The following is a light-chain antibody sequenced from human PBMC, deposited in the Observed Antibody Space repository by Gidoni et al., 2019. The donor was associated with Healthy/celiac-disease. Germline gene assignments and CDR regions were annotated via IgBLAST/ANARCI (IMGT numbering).Light chain of an antibody. CDR3: QKYNSAPLT. J-gene: IGKJ3*01. CDR2: AAS. V-gene: IGKV1-27*01. Sequence: DIQMTQSPSSLSASVGDRVTISCQTSQGISNFLAWYQQSPGKVPKLLIYAASTLQSGVPSRFSGSGSGTDFTLTISSLQPEDVATYYCQKYNSAPLTFGPGTKVDIK. CDR1: QGISNF.